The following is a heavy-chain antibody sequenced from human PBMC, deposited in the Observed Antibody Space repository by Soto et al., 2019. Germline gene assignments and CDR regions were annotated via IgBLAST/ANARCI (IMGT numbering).Heavy chain of an antibody. Sequence: ASVKVSCKASGYTFTSYDINWVRQATGQGPEWMGWMGPNTGTIVHAQKFQGRVTMTRNTSTSTAYMTLSSLRSEDTAVYYCARDRPGIKTYEAFDIWGQGTTVTVSS. CDR3: ARDRPGIKTYEAFDI. D-gene: IGHD1-20*01. CDR1: GYTFTSYD. V-gene: IGHV1-8*01. J-gene: IGHJ3*02. CDR2: MGPNTGTI.